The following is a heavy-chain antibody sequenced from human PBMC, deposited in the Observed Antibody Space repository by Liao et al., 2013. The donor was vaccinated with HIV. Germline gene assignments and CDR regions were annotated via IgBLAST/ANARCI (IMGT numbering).Heavy chain of an antibody. CDR2: IYNSGST. CDR3: ARLYYYGSGSYPDY. Sequence: QVQLQESGPGLVKPSETLSLTCTVSGGSISSYYWSWIRQPAGKGLEWIGRIYNSGSTNYSPSLKSRVTMSVDTSKNQFSLRLSSVTAADTAVYYCARLYYYGSGSYPDYWGQGTLVTVSS. J-gene: IGHJ4*02. V-gene: IGHV4-4*07. D-gene: IGHD3-10*01. CDR1: GGSISSYY.